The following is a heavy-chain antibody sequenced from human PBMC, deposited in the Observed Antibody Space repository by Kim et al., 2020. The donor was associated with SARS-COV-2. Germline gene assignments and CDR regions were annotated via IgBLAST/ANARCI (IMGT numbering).Heavy chain of an antibody. CDR1: GFTFSSYG. D-gene: IGHD3-22*01. CDR3: AKVDDSSGYYTGPGY. V-gene: IGHV3-30*18. CDR2: ISYDGSNK. Sequence: GGSLRLSCAASGFTFSSYGMHWVRQAPGKGLEWVAVISYDGSNKYYADSVKGRFTISRDNSKNTLYLQMNSLRAEDTAVYYCAKVDDSSGYYTGPGYWGQGTLVTVSS. J-gene: IGHJ4*02.